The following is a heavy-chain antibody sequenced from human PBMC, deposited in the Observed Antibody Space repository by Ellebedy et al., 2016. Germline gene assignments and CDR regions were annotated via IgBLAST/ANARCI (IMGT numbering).Heavy chain of an antibody. Sequence: SETLSLTXTVSGGSVSSGSYYWSWIRQPPGKGLEWIGYIYYSGSTNYNPSLKSRVTISVDTSKNQFSLKLSSVTAADTAVYYCVREVHHIDYWGQGTLVTVSS. D-gene: IGHD1-14*01. V-gene: IGHV4-61*01. CDR3: VREVHHIDY. J-gene: IGHJ4*02. CDR1: GGSVSSGSYY. CDR2: IYYSGST.